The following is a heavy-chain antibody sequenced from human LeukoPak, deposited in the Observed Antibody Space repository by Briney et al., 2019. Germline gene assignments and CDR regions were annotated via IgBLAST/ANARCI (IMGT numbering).Heavy chain of an antibody. V-gene: IGHV5-10-1*01. Sequence: GESLRISCKGSGYSFTSYWISWVGQMPGKGLDWMGRIDPSDSYTNYSPSFQGHVTISADKSISTAYLQWSSLKASDTAMYYCARQPMEWNWFDPWGQGTLVTVSS. D-gene: IGHD3-3*01. CDR3: ARQPMEWNWFDP. CDR2: IDPSDSYT. CDR1: GYSFTSYW. J-gene: IGHJ5*02.